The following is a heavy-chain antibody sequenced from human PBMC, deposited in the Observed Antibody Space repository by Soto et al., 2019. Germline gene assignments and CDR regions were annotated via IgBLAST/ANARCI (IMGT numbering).Heavy chain of an antibody. CDR2: IKSKTDGGTT. J-gene: IGHJ4*02. D-gene: IGHD3-10*01. CDR3: TTEALWFGELLVFDY. Sequence: GGSLRLSCAASGFTFSNAWMNWVRQAPGKGLEWVGRIKSKTDGGTTDYAAPVKGRFTISRDDSKNTLYLQMNSLKTEDTAVYYCTTEALWFGELLVFDYWGQGTLVTVSS. V-gene: IGHV3-15*07. CDR1: GFTFSNAW.